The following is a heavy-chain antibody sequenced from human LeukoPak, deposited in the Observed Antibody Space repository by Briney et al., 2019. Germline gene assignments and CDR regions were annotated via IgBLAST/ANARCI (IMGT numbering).Heavy chain of an antibody. D-gene: IGHD5-12*01. CDR1: GFTFSGYA. Sequence: GGSLRLSCAASGFTFSGYAMSWVRQAPGKGLEWVSAISGSGGSTYYADSVKGRFTISRDNSKNTLYLQMNSLRAEDTAVYYCAKGVDIVVNYYFDYWGQGTLVTVSS. CDR2: ISGSGGST. V-gene: IGHV3-23*01. J-gene: IGHJ4*02. CDR3: AKGVDIVVNYYFDY.